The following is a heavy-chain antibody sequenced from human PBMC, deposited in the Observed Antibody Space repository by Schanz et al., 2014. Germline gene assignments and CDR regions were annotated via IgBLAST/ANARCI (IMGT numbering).Heavy chain of an antibody. D-gene: IGHD1-26*01. V-gene: IGHV3-30*02. CDR3: AKVVASGPTTGPFDP. Sequence: QVQLVESGGGVVQPGRSLRLSCAGSGFSFSDYGMHWVRPAPGKGLEWVAFIWSDGSRTYHAEYVKGRFTISRDNSRNTLYLQMDSLRDEDTALYYCAKVVASGPTTGPFDPWGQGTLVTVSS. CDR2: IWSDGSRT. CDR1: GFSFSDYG. J-gene: IGHJ5*02.